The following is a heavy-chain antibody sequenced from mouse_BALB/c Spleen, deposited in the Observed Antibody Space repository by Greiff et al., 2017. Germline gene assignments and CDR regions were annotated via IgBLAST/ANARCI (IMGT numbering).Heavy chain of an antibody. CDR3: ARWLPGGLDAMDY. Sequence: QVQLQQQPGAELVKPGASVKLSCKASGYTFTSYWMHWVKQRPGQGLEWIGEIDPSDSYTNYNQKFKGKATLTVDKSSSTAYMQLSSLTSEDSAVYYCARWLPGGLDAMDYWGQGTSVTVSS. J-gene: IGHJ4*01. CDR1: GYTFTSYW. V-gene: IGHV1-69*02. D-gene: IGHD2-2*01. CDR2: IDPSDSYT.